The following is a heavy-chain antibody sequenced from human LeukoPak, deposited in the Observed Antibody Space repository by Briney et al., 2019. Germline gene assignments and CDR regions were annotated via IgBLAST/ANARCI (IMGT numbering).Heavy chain of an antibody. D-gene: IGHD4-4*01. Sequence: ASVTVSCTASGYTFTSYGISWVRQAPGQGLEWMGWISAYNGNTNYAQKLQGRVTMTTDTSTSTAYMELRSLRSDDTAVYYCARYSNYGWFDPWGQGTLVTVSS. CDR1: GYTFTSYG. CDR2: ISAYNGNT. CDR3: ARYSNYGWFDP. J-gene: IGHJ5*02. V-gene: IGHV1-18*01.